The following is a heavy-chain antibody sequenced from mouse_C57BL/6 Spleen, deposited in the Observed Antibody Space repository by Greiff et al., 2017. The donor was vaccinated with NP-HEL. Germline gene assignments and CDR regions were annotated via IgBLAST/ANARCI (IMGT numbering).Heavy chain of an antibody. CDR3: ARMWDDYAMDY. J-gene: IGHJ4*01. V-gene: IGHV1-54*01. CDR2: INPGSGGT. Sequence: VQLQQSGAELVRPGTSVKVSCKASGYAFTNYLIEWVKQRPGQGLEWIGVINPGSGGTNYNEKFKGKATLTADKSSSTAYMQLSSLTSEDSAVYFCARMWDDYAMDYWGQGTSVTVSS. D-gene: IGHD4-1*01. CDR1: GYAFTNYL.